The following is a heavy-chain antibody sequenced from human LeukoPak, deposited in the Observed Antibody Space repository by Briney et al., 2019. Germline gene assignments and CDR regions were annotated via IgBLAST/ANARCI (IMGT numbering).Heavy chain of an antibody. CDR3: AREIRVGAVDGGNSFRYYYYMDV. CDR1: GGSISSYY. V-gene: IGHV4-38-2*02. J-gene: IGHJ6*03. D-gene: IGHD4-23*01. CDR2: IYHSGST. Sequence: PSETLSLTCTVSGGSISSYYWGWIRQPPGKGLEWLGSIYHSGSTYYNPSLKSRVTISVDTSKNQFSLKLSSVTAADTAVYYCAREIRVGAVDGGNSFRYYYYMDVWGKGTTVTVSS.